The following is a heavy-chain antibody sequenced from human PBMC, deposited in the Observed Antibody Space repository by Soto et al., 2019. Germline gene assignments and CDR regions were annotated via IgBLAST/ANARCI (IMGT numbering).Heavy chain of an antibody. V-gene: IGHV3-23*01. CDR3: AKDSSWNYVLGAFDF. CDR2: INGSGDNT. J-gene: IGHJ3*01. Sequence: PGGSLRLSCVVSGFTFSSHAMNWVRQAPGKGLEWVSAINGSGDNTYYADFVEGRFTISRDDSKNTLYLQMNSLRAEDTAVYYCAKDSSWNYVLGAFDFWGQGTLVTVSS. CDR1: GFTFSSHA. D-gene: IGHD3-16*01.